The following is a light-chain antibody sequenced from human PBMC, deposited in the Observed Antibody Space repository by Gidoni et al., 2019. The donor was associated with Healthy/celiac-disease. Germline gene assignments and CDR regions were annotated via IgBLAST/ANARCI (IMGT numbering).Light chain of an antibody. V-gene: IGLV2-8*01. CDR3: SSYAGSNKYVV. J-gene: IGLJ2*01. CDR2: EVS. CDR1: SSDVGGYNY. Sequence: QSALTQPPSASVSPGQSVTISCTGTSSDVGGYNYVSWYQQHPGKAPKLMIYEVSKRPSGVPDRFSGSKSGNTASLTVSGLQAEDEADYYCSSYAGSNKYVVFGGGTKLTVL.